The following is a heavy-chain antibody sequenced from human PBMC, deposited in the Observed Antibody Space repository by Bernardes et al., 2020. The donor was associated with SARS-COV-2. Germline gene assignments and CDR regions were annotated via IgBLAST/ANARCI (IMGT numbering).Heavy chain of an antibody. CDR2: INSDGSST. CDR1: GFTFSGYW. V-gene: IGHV3-74*01. CDR3: ARDLENYYYVSGNIGYWGQGTLVTVSSGSASAPGMDV. Sequence: GGSLRLSCAASGFTFSGYWMHWVRQAPGKGLVWVSRINSDGSSTDYADSVKGRFTISRDNAKNTLYLQMDSLRADDTAVYYCARDLENYYYVSGNIGYWGQGTLVTVSSGSASAPGMDVWGQGTTVTVSS. D-gene: IGHD3-10*01. J-gene: IGHJ6*02.